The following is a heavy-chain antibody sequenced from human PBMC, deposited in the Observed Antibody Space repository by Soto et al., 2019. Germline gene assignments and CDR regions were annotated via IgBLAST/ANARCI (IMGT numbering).Heavy chain of an antibody. V-gene: IGHV5-51*01. CDR1: GYSFIAYW. CDR2: IYPPDSDT. CDR3: ARPNGRGYGDAFDI. D-gene: IGHD5-12*01. J-gene: IGHJ3*02. Sequence: PGESLKISCKGSGYSFIAYWIGWVRQMPGKGLEWMGIIYPPDSDTRYSPSFQGQVAISVDKSISTAYLQWSSLKASDTAVYYCARPNGRGYGDAFDIWGQGTMVTVSS.